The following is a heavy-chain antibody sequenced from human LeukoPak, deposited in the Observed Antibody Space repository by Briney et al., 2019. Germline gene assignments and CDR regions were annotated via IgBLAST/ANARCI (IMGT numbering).Heavy chain of an antibody. CDR3: ARNRDGYNYFWFDP. CDR2: IIPIFGTA. Sequence: SVKVSCKASGGTFSSYAISWVRQAPGPGLEWMGGIIPIFGTANYAQKFQGRVTITADESTSTAYMELSSLRSEDTAVYYCARNRDGYNYFWFDPWGQGTLVTVSS. V-gene: IGHV1-69*01. D-gene: IGHD5-24*01. J-gene: IGHJ5*02. CDR1: GGTFSSYA.